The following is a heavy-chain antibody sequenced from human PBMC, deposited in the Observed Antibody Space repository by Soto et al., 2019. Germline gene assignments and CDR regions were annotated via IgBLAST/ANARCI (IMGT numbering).Heavy chain of an antibody. V-gene: IGHV1-2*04. Sequence: QVQLVQSGAEMKKPGASVRVSCKTSGYSFIDYFIDWVRQAPGHRLEWMGRINPNTGSTKYAQNFQGWVTMARDTSISTAYTEMTNLKSDDTAIYYCARGAAAYWFDSWGQGTVVTVSS. J-gene: IGHJ5*01. CDR3: ARGAAAYWFDS. CDR1: GYSFIDYF. CDR2: INPNTGST. D-gene: IGHD2-2*01.